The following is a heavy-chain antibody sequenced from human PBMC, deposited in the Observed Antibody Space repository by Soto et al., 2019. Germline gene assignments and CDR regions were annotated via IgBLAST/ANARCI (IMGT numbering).Heavy chain of an antibody. Sequence: PGGSLRLSCAASGFMFSSYWMSWVRQAPGKGLEWVANINQDGSDKYYVDSVKGRFTISRDNAKNSLYLQMNSLRAEDTAVYYCARSVVWGQGTTVTVSS. CDR3: ARSVV. J-gene: IGHJ6*02. V-gene: IGHV3-7*01. CDR1: GFMFSSYW. CDR2: INQDGSDK.